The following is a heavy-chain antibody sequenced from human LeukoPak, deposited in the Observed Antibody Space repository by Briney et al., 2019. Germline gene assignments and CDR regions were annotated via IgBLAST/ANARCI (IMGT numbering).Heavy chain of an antibody. D-gene: IGHD2-2*02. CDR2: IYYSGST. V-gene: IGHV4-59*01. CDR3: ARDRCSSTSCYRGLHYMDV. CDR1: GGSFSGYH. J-gene: IGHJ6*03. Sequence: KPSETLSLTCTVSGGSFSGYHLCWIRQPPGKGLEWIGYIYYSGSTNYNPSLKSRVTISVDTSKNQFSLKLSSVTAADTAVYYCARDRCSSTSCYRGLHYMDVWGKGTTVTVSS.